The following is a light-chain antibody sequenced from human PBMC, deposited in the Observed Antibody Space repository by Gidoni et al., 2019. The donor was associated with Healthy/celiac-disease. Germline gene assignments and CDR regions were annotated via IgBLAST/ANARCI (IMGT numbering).Light chain of an antibody. CDR2: EVS. Sequence: QSALTEPPSASGPPGQSVTISCPGTSSDVGGYNYVSWYQQHPGKAPKLMIYEVSKRPSGVPDRFSGSKSGNTASLTVSGLQAEDEADYYCSSYAGSNNVVFGGGTKLTVL. CDR3: SSYAGSNNVV. CDR1: SSDVGGYNY. J-gene: IGLJ2*01. V-gene: IGLV2-8*01.